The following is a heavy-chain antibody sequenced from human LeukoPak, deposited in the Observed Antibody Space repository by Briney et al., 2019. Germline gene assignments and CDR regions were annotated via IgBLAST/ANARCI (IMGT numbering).Heavy chain of an antibody. CDR3: ARTNYDFWSGYYTALDY. CDR2: ISSSGSTI. Sequence: PGGSLRLSCAASGFTFSSYEMNWARQAPGRGLEWVSYISSSGSTIYYADSVKGRFTISRDNAKNSLYLQMNSLRAEDTAVYYCARTNYDFWSGYYTALDYWGQGTLFTVSS. D-gene: IGHD3-3*01. J-gene: IGHJ4*02. CDR1: GFTFSSYE. V-gene: IGHV3-48*03.